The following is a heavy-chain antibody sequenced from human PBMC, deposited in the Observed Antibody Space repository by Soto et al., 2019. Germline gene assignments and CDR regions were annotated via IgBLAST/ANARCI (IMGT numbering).Heavy chain of an antibody. D-gene: IGHD6-6*01. CDR2: IYYSGST. CDR3: ARGREYSSYY. Sequence: QVQLQESGPGLVKPSETLSLTCTVSGGSVSSGSYYWSWIRQPPGKGLEWIGYIYYSGSTNYNPSLQXPVVIXXDTSKNQFSLKLSSVTAADTAVYYCARGREYSSYYWGQGTLVTVSS. CDR1: GGSVSSGSYY. J-gene: IGHJ4*02. V-gene: IGHV4-61*01.